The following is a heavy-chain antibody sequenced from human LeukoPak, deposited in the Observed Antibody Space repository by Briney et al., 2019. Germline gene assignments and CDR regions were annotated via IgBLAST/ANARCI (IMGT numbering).Heavy chain of an antibody. Sequence: ASVKVSXKASGYTFTGYYMHWVRQAPGQGLEWMGWINPNSGGTNYAQKFQGRVTMTRDTSISTAYMELSRLRSDDTAVYYCARIQYQLLLAMDYWGQGTLVTVSS. J-gene: IGHJ4*02. D-gene: IGHD2-2*01. CDR3: ARIQYQLLLAMDY. V-gene: IGHV1-2*02. CDR1: GYTFTGYY. CDR2: INPNSGGT.